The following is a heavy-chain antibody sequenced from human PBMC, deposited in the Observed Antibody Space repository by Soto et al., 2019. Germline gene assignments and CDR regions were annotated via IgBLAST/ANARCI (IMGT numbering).Heavy chain of an antibody. CDR2: ISYDGSNK. J-gene: IGHJ4*02. V-gene: IGHV3-30*18. Sequence: LRLSCAASGFTFSSYGMHWVRQAPGKGLEWVAVISYDGSNKYYADSVKGRFTISRDNSKNTLYLQMNSLRAEDTAVYYCAKRNYYGSGIAGCYFDYWGQGTLVTVSS. D-gene: IGHD3-10*01. CDR3: AKRNYYGSGIAGCYFDY. CDR1: GFTFSSYG.